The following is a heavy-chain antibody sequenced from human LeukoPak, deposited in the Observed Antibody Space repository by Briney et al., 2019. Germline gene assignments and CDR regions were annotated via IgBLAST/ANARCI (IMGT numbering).Heavy chain of an antibody. CDR2: VDYIGST. J-gene: IGHJ5*02. V-gene: IGHV4-59*08. Sequence: PSETLSLTCTVSGAPLNNYYWNWVRHPPGQELERIGNVDYIGSTRYNPSLKSRATMSLDSSKNQFSLRLTSVTAADMAVYYCAMQVGIYGDYNNWFDPWGQGARVTVSS. CDR3: AMQVGIYGDYNNWFDP. CDR1: GAPLNNYY. D-gene: IGHD4-17*01.